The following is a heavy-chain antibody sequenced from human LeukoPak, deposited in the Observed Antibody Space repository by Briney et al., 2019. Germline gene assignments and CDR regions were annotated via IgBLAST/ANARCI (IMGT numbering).Heavy chain of an antibody. CDR1: GYSISSGYY. Sequence: PSETLSLTCTVSGYSISSGYYWGWIRQPPGKGLEWIGSIYHSGSTYYNPSLKSRVTISVDTSKNQFSLKLSSVTAADTAVYYCARGGIVWFGELLRALDIWGQGTMVTVSS. J-gene: IGHJ3*02. CDR3: ARGGIVWFGELLRALDI. CDR2: IYHSGST. D-gene: IGHD3-10*01. V-gene: IGHV4-38-2*02.